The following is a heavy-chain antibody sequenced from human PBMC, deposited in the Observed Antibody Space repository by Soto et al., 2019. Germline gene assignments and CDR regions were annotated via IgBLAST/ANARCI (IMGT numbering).Heavy chain of an antibody. CDR2: IRGTT. CDR3: ARDVSFAFGI. CDR1: GFTFTSYS. D-gene: IGHD3-16*02. Sequence: GGSLRLSCAASGFTFTSYSMNWVRQAPGKGLEWVSYIRGTTHYADSVKGRFTISRDNARSSLYLQMNSLRADDTAVYYGARDVSFAFGIWGKGKMVTVPS. V-gene: IGHV3-48*01. J-gene: IGHJ3*02.